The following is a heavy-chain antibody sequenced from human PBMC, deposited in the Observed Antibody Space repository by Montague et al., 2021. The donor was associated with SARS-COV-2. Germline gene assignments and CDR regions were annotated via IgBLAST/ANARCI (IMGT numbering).Heavy chain of an antibody. CDR2: IYSGGST. CDR3: AKDRIVVVVAALFDP. Sequence: SLRLSCAASGFTVSSNYMSWVRQAPGKGLEWVSVIYSGGSTYYADSVKGRFTISRHNSKNTLYLQMNSLRAEDTAVYYCAKDRIVVVVAALFDPWGQGTLVTVSS. J-gene: IGHJ5*02. V-gene: IGHV3-53*04. D-gene: IGHD2-15*01. CDR1: GFTVSSNY.